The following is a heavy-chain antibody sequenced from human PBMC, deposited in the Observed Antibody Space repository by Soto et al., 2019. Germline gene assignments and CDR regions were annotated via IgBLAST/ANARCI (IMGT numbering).Heavy chain of an antibody. J-gene: IGHJ4*02. CDR3: AKDYGDYLYYFDY. CDR2: INAGNGNT. D-gene: IGHD4-17*01. V-gene: IGHV1-3*01. Sequence: QVQLVQSGAEVKKPGASVKVSCKASGYTFTSYAMHWVRQAPGQRLEWMGWINAGNGNTKYSQKFQGRVTITRDTSASTAYMELSSLRSEDTAVYYCAKDYGDYLYYFDYWGQGTLGTVSS. CDR1: GYTFTSYA.